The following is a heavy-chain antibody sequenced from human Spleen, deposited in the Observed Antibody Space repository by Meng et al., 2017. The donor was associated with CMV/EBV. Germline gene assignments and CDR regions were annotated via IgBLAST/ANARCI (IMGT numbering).Heavy chain of an antibody. D-gene: IGHD3-10*01. CDR3: ARGAYYYGSGSSIGWFDP. Sequence: FTSYDINWVRQATGQGLEWMGWMNPNSGNTGYAQKFQGRVTMTRNTSISTAYMELSSLRSEDTAVYYCARGAYYYGSGSSIGWFDPWGQGTLVTVSS. V-gene: IGHV1-8*01. CDR1: FTSYD. CDR2: MNPNSGNT. J-gene: IGHJ5*02.